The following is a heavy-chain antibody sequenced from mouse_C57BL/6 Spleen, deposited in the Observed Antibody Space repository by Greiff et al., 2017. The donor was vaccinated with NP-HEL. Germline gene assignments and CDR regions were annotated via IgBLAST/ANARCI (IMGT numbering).Heavy chain of an antibody. V-gene: IGHV5-4*01. D-gene: IGHD2-10*02. CDR1: GFTFSSYA. CDR3: ARGYGNYDAMDY. J-gene: IGHJ4*01. CDR2: ISDGGSYT. Sequence: EVQLVESGGGLVKPGGSLKLSCAASGFTFSSYAMSWVRQTPEKRLEWVATISDGGSYTYYPDNVKGRFTISRDNAKNNLYLQMSHLKSEDTAMYYCARGYGNYDAMDYWGQGTSVTVSS.